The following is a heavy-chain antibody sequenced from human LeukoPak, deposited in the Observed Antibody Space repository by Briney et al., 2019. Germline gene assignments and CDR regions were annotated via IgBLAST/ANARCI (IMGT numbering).Heavy chain of an antibody. J-gene: IGHJ4*02. Sequence: GGSLRLSWAASGFTFSSYGMPWVRQAPGKGLEWVAVISYDGSNKYYADSVKGRFTISRDNSKNTLYLQMNSLRAEDTAVYYCAASIDFDYWGQGTLVTVSS. D-gene: IGHD6-6*01. CDR1: GFTFSSYG. CDR3: AASIDFDY. CDR2: ISYDGSNK. V-gene: IGHV3-30*03.